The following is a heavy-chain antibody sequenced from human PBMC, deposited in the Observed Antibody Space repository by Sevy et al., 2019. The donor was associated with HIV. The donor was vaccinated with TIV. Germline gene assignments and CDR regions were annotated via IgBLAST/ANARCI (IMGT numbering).Heavy chain of an antibody. D-gene: IGHD6-13*01. Sequence: GGSLRLSCAASGFTFSSYSMNWVRQAPGKGLEWVSYISSSSSTIYYADSVKGRFTISRDNAKNLLYLQMNSLRAEDTAVYYCAREEKWGGGSSWPMTFDYWGQGTLVTVSS. J-gene: IGHJ4*02. CDR3: AREEKWGGGSSWPMTFDY. CDR2: ISSSSSTI. V-gene: IGHV3-48*01. CDR1: GFTFSSYS.